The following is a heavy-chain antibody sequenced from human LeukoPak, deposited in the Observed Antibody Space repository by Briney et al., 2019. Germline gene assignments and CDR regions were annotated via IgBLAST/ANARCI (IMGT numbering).Heavy chain of an antibody. V-gene: IGHV4-61*02. CDR3: AREGGSSGWRSVDY. Sequence: SETLSLTCTVSGGSISSGSYYWSWIRQPAGKGLEWIGRIYTSGSTNYNPSLKSRVTMSVDTSKNQFSLNLSSVTAADTAVYYCAREGGSSGWRSVDYWGQGTLVTVSS. D-gene: IGHD6-19*01. J-gene: IGHJ4*02. CDR2: IYTSGST. CDR1: GGSISSGSYY.